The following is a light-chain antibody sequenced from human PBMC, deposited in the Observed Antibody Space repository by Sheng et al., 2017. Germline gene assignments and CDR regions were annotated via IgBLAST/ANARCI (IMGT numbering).Light chain of an antibody. Sequence: QSALTQPPSASGSPGQSVTISCTGTSSDIGDYNYVSWYQQHPGKAPKLIIYEVNERPSGVPDRFSGSKSGNTASLTITGLQAEDEADYYCQSYDSSLSGSGVFGGGTKLTVL. V-gene: IGLV2-8*01. J-gene: IGLJ2*01. CDR1: SSDIGDYNY. CDR3: QSYDSSLSGSGV. CDR2: EVN.